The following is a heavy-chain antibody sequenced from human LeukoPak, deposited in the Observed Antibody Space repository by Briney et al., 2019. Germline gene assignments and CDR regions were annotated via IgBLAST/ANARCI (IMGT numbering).Heavy chain of an antibody. D-gene: IGHD2-8*01. J-gene: IGHJ6*03. V-gene: IGHV4-39*07. CDR2: IYYTGST. CDR3: ATNGYYCIDV. Sequence: PSETLSLTCAVSGASISGSGYYLGWIRQPPGKGLEWIGNIYYTGSTYYNASLQSRVTISIDMSKNQFSLRLSSVTAADTAIYYCATNGYYCIDVWGKGTTVTVSS. CDR1: GASISGSGYY.